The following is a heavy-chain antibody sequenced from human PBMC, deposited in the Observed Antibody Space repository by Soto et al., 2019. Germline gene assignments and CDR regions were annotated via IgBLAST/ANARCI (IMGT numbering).Heavy chain of an antibody. CDR3: AHSIAPRLFDH. V-gene: IGHV2-5*02. CDR1: GFSLRTSGLG. CDR2: MYWEDDK. Sequence: SGPTLVNPTQTLTLTCSFSGFSLRTSGLGGGWIRQPPGKALEGLALMYWEDDKRYSPSLETRLTITKDTSKNQVVLNITNMDPVDTATYFCAHSIAPRLFDHWGQGILVTVSS. J-gene: IGHJ4*02. D-gene: IGHD2-15*01.